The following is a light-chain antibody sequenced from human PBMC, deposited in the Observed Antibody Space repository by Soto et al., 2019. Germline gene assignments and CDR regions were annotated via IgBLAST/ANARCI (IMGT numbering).Light chain of an antibody. CDR3: AAWDDSLNGVI. V-gene: IGLV1-44*01. J-gene: IGLJ2*01. CDR2: SDD. CDR1: SSNIGSNP. Sequence: QSVLTQPPSTSGTPGQRVTIPCSGSSSNIGSNPVHWYQQLPGTAPKVLIYSDDQRPSGVPDRFSGSKSGTSASLAISGLQSEDEAGYYCAAWDDSLNGVIFGGGTKLTVL.